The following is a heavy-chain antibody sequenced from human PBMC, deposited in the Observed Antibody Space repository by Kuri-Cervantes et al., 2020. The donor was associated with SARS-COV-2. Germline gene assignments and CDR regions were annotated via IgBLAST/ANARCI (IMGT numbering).Heavy chain of an antibody. D-gene: IGHD3-10*01. CDR3: ARRITMVRVAWVYFDY. J-gene: IGHJ4*02. CDR1: GFTVSSNY. Sequence: GESLKISCAASGFTVSSNYMSWVRQAPGKGLEWDSVIYSGGSTYYADSVKGRFTISRDNSKNTLYLQMNSLRAEDTAVYYCARRITMVRVAWVYFDYWGQGTLVTVSS. CDR2: IYSGGST. V-gene: IGHV3-53*01.